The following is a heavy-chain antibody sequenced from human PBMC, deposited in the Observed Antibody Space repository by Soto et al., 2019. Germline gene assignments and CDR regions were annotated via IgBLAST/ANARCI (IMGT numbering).Heavy chain of an antibody. V-gene: IGHV4-31*03. CDR3: ARDNHGGILHF. CDR2: IFFSGNT. CDR1: VVSILNGGDY. D-gene: IGHD2-15*01. J-gene: IGHJ4*02. Sequence: PXETLSLTCTVSVVSILNGGDYCTWIRQHPGKGLEWIGRIFFSGNTHYNPALKSRLTFSLDTAKNQFSLKLTSVTAADTAIYYCARDNHGGILHFWGPGTLHTLSS.